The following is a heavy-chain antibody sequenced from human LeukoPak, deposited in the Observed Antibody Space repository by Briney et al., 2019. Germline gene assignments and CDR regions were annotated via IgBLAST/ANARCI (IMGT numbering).Heavy chain of an antibody. Sequence: ASVKVSCKTSGYSFTVYYVHWVRQAPGQGLEWMGWINPNSGGTDYARKFQGRVTMTGDTSMSTTYMELSRLRSDDTAVYYWARAPPDHYDSSGYYGFDYWGQGTLVTVSA. J-gene: IGHJ4*02. D-gene: IGHD3-22*01. CDR3: ARAPPDHYDSSGYYGFDY. CDR1: GYSFTVYY. CDR2: INPNSGGT. V-gene: IGHV1-2*02.